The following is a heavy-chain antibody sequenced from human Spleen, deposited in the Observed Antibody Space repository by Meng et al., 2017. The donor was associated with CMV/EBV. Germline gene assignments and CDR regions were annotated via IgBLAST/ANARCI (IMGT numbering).Heavy chain of an antibody. Sequence: GESLKISCVASGSTISRYWMSWVRQAPGKGLEWVATINQEGNERYYVGSARDRFTISRDNAKDSLYLQMNSLRAEDTSVYYCAQVDGSWGHGTLVTVSS. J-gene: IGHJ5*01. CDR3: AQVDGS. D-gene: IGHD2-15*01. CDR1: GSTISRYW. CDR2: INQEGNER. V-gene: IGHV3-7*01.